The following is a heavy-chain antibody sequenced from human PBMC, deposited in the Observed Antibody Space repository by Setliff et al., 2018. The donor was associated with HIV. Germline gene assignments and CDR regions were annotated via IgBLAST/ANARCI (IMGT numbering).Heavy chain of an antibody. CDR2: ILANGLTT. D-gene: IGHD2-2*01. V-gene: IGHV3-23*01. J-gene: IGHJ4*02. CDR3: AKLDNYAFY. CDR1: GFTFTNYA. Sequence: GESPKISCAASGFTFTNYAMAWVRQAPGKGLEWVSTILANGLTTVYADSAKGRFTISRDNSNNTLYLQMNSLRAEDTALYYCAKLDNYAFYWGQGTLVTVSS.